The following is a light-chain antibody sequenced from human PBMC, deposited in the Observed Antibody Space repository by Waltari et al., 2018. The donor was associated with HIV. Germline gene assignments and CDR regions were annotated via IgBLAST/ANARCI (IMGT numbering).Light chain of an antibody. Sequence: QSALTQPASVSGSPGQSITLSCTGTSSDVGGYNYVSWYQQHPGKAPKLMIYDVSKRPAGVSNRFAGSKSGNTAALTISGLQAEDEADYYCCSYAGSSTWVFGGGTKLTVL. CDR3: CSYAGSSTWV. CDR1: SSDVGGYNY. J-gene: IGLJ3*02. CDR2: DVS. V-gene: IGLV2-23*02.